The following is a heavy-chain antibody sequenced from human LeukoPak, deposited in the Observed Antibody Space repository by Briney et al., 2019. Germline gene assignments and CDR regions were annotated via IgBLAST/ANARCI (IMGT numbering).Heavy chain of an antibody. CDR2: INPNSGGT. D-gene: IGHD6-19*01. CDR1: GYTLTGYY. CDR3: ARAIWESSDWYLDY. J-gene: IGHJ4*02. V-gene: IGHV1-2*02. Sequence: ASVKVSCKASGYTLTGYYMHWVRQAPGQGLEWMGWINPNSGGTNYAQKFQGRVTMTRDTSISTAYMELSRLRSDDTAVYYCARAIWESSDWYLDYWGQGTLVTVSS.